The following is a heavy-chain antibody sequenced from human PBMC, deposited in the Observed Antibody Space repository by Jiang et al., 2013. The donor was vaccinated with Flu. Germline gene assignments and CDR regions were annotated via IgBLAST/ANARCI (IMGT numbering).Heavy chain of an antibody. CDR2: VIPIFGTT. D-gene: IGHD1-7*01. J-gene: IGHJ6*01. Sequence: GGTFNTYAFIWVRQAPGQGLEWMGGVIPIFGTTNYAQKFQGRVTLTADESTSTAYMELSSLRSEDTALYYCARGRIAGTKASYYYYGMDVWGPRDLGHRLF. V-gene: IGHV1-69*01. CDR1: GGTFNTYA. CDR3: ARGRIAGTKASYYYYGMDV.